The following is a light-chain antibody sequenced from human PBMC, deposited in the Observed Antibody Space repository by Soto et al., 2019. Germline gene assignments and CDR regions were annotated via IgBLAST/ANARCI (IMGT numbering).Light chain of an antibody. J-gene: IGKJ2*01. CDR3: QQLTNFRFT. CDR2: DAS. CDR1: QSVRSN. Sequence: EIVMTQSPVTLSVSPGERATLSCRASQSVRSNLAWYQQKPGQAPRLLMYDASTRATGIPARFSGSGSGTEFTLTISSLQSEDFAVYYCQQLTNFRFTFGQGTKLDIK. V-gene: IGKV3-15*01.